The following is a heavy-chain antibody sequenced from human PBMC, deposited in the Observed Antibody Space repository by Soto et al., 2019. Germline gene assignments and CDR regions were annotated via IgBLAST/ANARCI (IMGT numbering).Heavy chain of an antibody. CDR3: ARVMGVASGGPLAY. D-gene: IGHD2-15*01. J-gene: IGHJ4*02. CDR1: GGSISTNNW. CDR2: IYQSGNT. V-gene: IGHV4-4*02. Sequence: QVQLQESGPGLVKPSGTLSLTCAVSGGSISTNNWWSWVRRTPGKGLEWIGEIYQSGNTNYNSSLKSRVTISIDKSRNEFSLNVRSVTAADTAVYYCARVMGVASGGPLAYWGQGALVSVSS.